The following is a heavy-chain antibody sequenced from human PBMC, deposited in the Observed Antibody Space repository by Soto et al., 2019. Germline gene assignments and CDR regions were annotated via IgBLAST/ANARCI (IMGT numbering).Heavy chain of an antibody. CDR3: ARVQIVVVVGGTPADY. CDR2: INPYNGKT. Sequence: QVQLEQSGAEVKKSGASVKVSCKASGYIFSTHGINWVRQAPGQGLEWMGWINPYNGKTNYAQKFQGRVNMTTETSRKTAYMELRSLRSDDTAVYYCARVQIVVVVGGTPADYWGQGTLVTVSS. D-gene: IGHD2-15*01. J-gene: IGHJ4*02. V-gene: IGHV1-18*01. CDR1: GYIFSTHG.